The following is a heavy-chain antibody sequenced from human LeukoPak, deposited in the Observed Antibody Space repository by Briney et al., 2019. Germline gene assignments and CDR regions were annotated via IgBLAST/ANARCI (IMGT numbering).Heavy chain of an antibody. V-gene: IGHV4-59*01. CDR3: ASYYYDSSGAWRYYDL. D-gene: IGHD3-22*01. J-gene: IGHJ2*01. Sequence: SETLSLTCTLSGGSISTYYWTWIRQPPGKGLEWIGYIYYTGSTNYNPSLKSRVTISVDTSKNQFPLKLSSVTAADTAAYYCASYYYDSSGAWRYYDLWGRGTLVTVSS. CDR2: IYYTGST. CDR1: GGSISTYY.